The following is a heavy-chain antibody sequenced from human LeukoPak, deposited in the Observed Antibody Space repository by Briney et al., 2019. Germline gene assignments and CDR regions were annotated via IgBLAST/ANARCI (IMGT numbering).Heavy chain of an antibody. V-gene: IGHV3-23*01. J-gene: IGHJ5*01. Sequence: PGGSLRLSCAASGFRFSSYAMTWVRQAPGKGLEWVSGITGSGDNTYYADSVKGRFTISRDNSKNTLYLQMNSLRAEDTAEYYCAKDIGAESEDWFDSWGQGTLVTVSS. D-gene: IGHD5-12*01. CDR1: GFRFSSYA. CDR3: AKDIGAESEDWFDS. CDR2: ITGSGDNT.